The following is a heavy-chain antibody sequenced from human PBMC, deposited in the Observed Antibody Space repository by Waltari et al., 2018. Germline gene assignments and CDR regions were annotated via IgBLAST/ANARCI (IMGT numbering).Heavy chain of an antibody. CDR3: ARDRRVLRFLEWSRAYYYGMDV. CDR1: GGSISSGSYY. Sequence: QVQLQESGPGLVKPSQTLSLTCTVSGGSISSGSYYWSWIRQPAGKGLEWIGRIYTSGSTNYNPSLKSRVTISVDTSKNQFSLKLSSVTAADTAVYYCARDRRVLRFLEWSRAYYYGMDVWGQGTTVTVSS. V-gene: IGHV4-61*02. D-gene: IGHD3-3*01. CDR2: IYTSGST. J-gene: IGHJ6*02.